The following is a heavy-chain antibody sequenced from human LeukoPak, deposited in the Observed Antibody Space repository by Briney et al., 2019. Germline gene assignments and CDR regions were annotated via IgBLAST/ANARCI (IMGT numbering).Heavy chain of an antibody. Sequence: MTSETLPLTCTVSGGSISSYYWSWIRQPAGKGLEWIGRIYTSGSTNYNPSLKSRVTMSVDTSKNQFSLKLSSVTAADTAVYYCARCRPRYSSNHYYYYMDVWGKGTTVTVSS. D-gene: IGHD6-13*01. J-gene: IGHJ6*03. CDR1: GGSISSYY. CDR3: ARCRPRYSSNHYYYYMDV. CDR2: IYTSGST. V-gene: IGHV4-4*07.